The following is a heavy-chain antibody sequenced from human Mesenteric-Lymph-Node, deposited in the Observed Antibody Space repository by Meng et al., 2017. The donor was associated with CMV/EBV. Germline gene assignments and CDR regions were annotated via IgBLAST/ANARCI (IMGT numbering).Heavy chain of an antibody. CDR3: ASTEGGAPE. V-gene: IGHV1-8*01. CDR2: MNPNSGTT. J-gene: IGHJ4*02. CDR1: GYTFTRYN. D-gene: IGHD1-14*01. Sequence: VSGRAPGYTFTRYNITWVRQAPGQGLEWMGWMNPNSGTTGYAHKFRGRVTLTRNTSISTAYMELSSLRSEDTAIYYCASTEGGAPEWGQGTLVTVSS.